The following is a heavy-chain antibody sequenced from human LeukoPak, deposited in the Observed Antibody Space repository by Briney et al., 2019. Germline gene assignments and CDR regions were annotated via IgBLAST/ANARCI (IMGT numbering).Heavy chain of an antibody. J-gene: IGHJ4*02. CDR3: ARYPLGATQSFDY. Sequence: ASVKVSCKVSGYTLTELSMHWVRQAPGQGLEWMGGIIPIFGTANYAQKFQGRVTITADESTSTAYMELSSLRSEDTAVYYCARYPLGATQSFDYWGQGTLVTVSS. CDR2: IIPIFGTA. D-gene: IGHD1-26*01. V-gene: IGHV1-69*13. CDR1: GYTLTELS.